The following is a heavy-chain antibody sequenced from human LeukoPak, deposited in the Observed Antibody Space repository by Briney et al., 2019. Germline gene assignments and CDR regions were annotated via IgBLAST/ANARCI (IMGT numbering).Heavy chain of an antibody. J-gene: IGHJ4*02. CDR2: INPSGGST. CDR1: GYTFTSYY. Sequence: ASVKVSCKASGYTFTSYYMHWVRQAPGQGLEWMGIINPSGGSTSYAQKFQGRVTMTRDTSTSTVYMELSSLRSEDTAVYYCDRGDIVVVPAAIQSDYWGQGTLVTVSS. D-gene: IGHD2-2*02. V-gene: IGHV1-46*03. CDR3: DRGDIVVVPAAIQSDY.